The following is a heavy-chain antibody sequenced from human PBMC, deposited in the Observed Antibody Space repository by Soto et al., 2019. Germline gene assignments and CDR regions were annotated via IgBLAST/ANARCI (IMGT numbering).Heavy chain of an antibody. V-gene: IGHV3-11*01. CDR2: ISNSGRTL. Sequence: QVQLVESGGGLVKPGGSLRLSCAASGFTFSDYYMSWIRQAPGKWLEWVSYISNSGRTLYYADSMKGRLTISRDNAKNSLFLQMNSLRSEDTAVYYCARDLVAVSGGVYSSSSGGYFFDFWGQGTLVTVSS. CDR1: GFTFSDYY. J-gene: IGHJ4*02. CDR3: ARDLVAVSGGVYSSSSGGYFFDF. D-gene: IGHD6-6*01.